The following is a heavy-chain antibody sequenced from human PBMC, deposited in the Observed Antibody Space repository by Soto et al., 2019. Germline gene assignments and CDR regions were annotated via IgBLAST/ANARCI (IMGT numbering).Heavy chain of an antibody. CDR1: GFNFSSFG. CDR2: MSYDGSSK. V-gene: IGHV3-30*18. D-gene: IGHD6-19*01. J-gene: IGHJ4*02. Sequence: GGSLRLSCAASGFNFSSFGMHWVRQAPGKGLEWVALMSYDGSSKYYQDSLKGRFTISRDKSKNTLYLQMSSLRVEDTAVYYCAKDRGWSSADLEYWGQGTLVTVSS. CDR3: AKDRGWSSADLEY.